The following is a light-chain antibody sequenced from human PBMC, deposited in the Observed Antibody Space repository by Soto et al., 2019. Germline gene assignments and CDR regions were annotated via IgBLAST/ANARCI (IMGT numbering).Light chain of an antibody. CDR2: GAT. V-gene: IGKV3-20*01. J-gene: IGKJ5*01. Sequence: EIVLTQSPGTLSLSPGERATLSCRASQSVSSSYLAWYQQKPGQAPRLLIYGATSRATGIPDRFSGSGSGTDFTLTNSRLEHEDVAVYYCQQYGSSSPITFGQGTRLEIK. CDR3: QQYGSSSPIT. CDR1: QSVSSSY.